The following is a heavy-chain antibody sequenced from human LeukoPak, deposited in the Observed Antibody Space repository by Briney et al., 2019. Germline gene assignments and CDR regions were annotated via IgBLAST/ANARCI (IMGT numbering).Heavy chain of an antibody. CDR1: GFIFSDYY. CDR2: ISSGGNII. J-gene: IGHJ6*04. Sequence: AGGSLRLSCAASGFIFSDYYMTWIRQAPGKGLEWLSYISSGGNIIYYADSLKGRITLSRDNAKNSLYLQMNSLRAEDTAVYYCAELGITMIGGVWGKGTTVTISS. D-gene: IGHD3-10*02. V-gene: IGHV3-11*04. CDR3: AELGITMIGGV.